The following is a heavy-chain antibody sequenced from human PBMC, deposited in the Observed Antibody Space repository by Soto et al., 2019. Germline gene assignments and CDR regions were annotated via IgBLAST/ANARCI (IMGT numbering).Heavy chain of an antibody. D-gene: IGHD4-17*01. CDR3: AKTLTTVVTPSLDY. Sequence: QVQLVESGGGVVQPGRSLRLSCVASGFTFSSYGMHWVRQAPGKGLEWVAVISYDGSNKYYADSVKGRFTISRDNSKNTLYLQMNSLRAEDTAVYYCAKTLTTVVTPSLDYWGQGTLVTVSS. V-gene: IGHV3-30*18. J-gene: IGHJ4*02. CDR1: GFTFSSYG. CDR2: ISYDGSNK.